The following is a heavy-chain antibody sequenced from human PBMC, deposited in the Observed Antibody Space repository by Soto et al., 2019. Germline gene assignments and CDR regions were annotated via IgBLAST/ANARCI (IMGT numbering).Heavy chain of an antibody. J-gene: IGHJ6*02. D-gene: IGHD6-13*01. CDR3: ARLGIAAAGYYYYYGMDV. CDR1: GYSFTSYW. CDR2: IDPSDSYT. V-gene: IGHV5-10-1*01. Sequence: GESLKISCKGSGYSFTSYWISWVRQMPGKGLEWMGRIDPSDSYTNYSPSFQGHVTISADKSISTAYLQWSSLKASDTAMYYCARLGIAAAGYYYYYGMDVWGQGTTVTVPS.